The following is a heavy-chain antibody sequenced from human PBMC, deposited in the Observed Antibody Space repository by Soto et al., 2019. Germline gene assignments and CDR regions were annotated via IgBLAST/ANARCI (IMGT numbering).Heavy chain of an antibody. J-gene: IGHJ5*02. CDR3: ARDGLNNWFDP. V-gene: IGHV3-33*01. CDR2: IWYDGSNK. CDR1: GFTFSSYG. Sequence: QVQLVESGGGVVQPGRSLRLSCAASGFTFSSYGMHWVRQAPGKGLEWVAVIWYDGSNKYYADSVKGRFTISRDNSKNTLYLQMNSLRAEDKAVYYCARDGLNNWFDPWGQGTLVTVSS.